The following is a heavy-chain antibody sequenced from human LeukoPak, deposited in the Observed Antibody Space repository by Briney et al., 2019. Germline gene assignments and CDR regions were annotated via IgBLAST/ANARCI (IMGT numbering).Heavy chain of an antibody. CDR3: AKESRGAAAGSLDY. D-gene: IGHD6-13*01. CDR2: IRFDGSNK. J-gene: IGHJ4*02. CDR1: GFTFSIYG. Sequence: GGSPRLSCAASGFTFSIYGMHWVRQAPGKGLEWVAFIRFDGSNKYYADSVKGRFTISRDNSKNTLYLQMNSLRAEDTAVYYCAKESRGAAAGSLDYWGQGTLVTVSS. V-gene: IGHV3-30*02.